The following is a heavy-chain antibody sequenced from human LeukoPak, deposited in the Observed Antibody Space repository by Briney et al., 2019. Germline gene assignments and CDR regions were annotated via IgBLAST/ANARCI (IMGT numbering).Heavy chain of an antibody. Sequence: GGSRRLSCAASGFTFSNYWMHWVRKAPGKGLVWVSRINSDGRSTSYADSVKGRFTISRDNAKNTLYLQMNSLRAEDTAVYYCARGYYDSSGYYLIDYWGQGTLVTVSS. CDR2: INSDGRST. CDR1: GFTFSNYW. J-gene: IGHJ4*02. V-gene: IGHV3-74*01. D-gene: IGHD3-22*01. CDR3: ARGYYDSSGYYLIDY.